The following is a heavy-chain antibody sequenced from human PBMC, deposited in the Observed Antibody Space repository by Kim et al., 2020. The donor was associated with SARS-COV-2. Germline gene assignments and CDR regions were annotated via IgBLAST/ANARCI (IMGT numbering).Heavy chain of an antibody. J-gene: IGHJ6*02. CDR1: GYTFTSYY. D-gene: IGHD6-19*01. CDR2: INPSGGST. Sequence: ASVKVSCKASGYTFTSYYMHWVRQAPGQGLEWMGIINPSGGSTSYAQKLQGRVTMTRDTSTSTVYMELSSLRSEDTAVYYCARGGGIAVAGIFDYYYYYGMDVWGQGTTVTVSS. CDR3: ARGGGIAVAGIFDYYYYYGMDV. V-gene: IGHV1-46*01.